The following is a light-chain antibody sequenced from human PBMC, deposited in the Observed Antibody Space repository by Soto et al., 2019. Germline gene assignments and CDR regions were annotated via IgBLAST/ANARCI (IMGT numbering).Light chain of an antibody. V-gene: IGLV1-47*01. Sequence: QSVLTQPPSASGTTGQRVTISCSGGSSNIGKSFVSWYQQLPGTAPKLLIYRNGQRTSGVPDRFSGSKSGTAASLAISGLRSEHEADYYCAAWDDSLSGHWVFGGGTQLTVL. CDR2: RNG. J-gene: IGLJ3*02. CDR1: SSNIGKSF. CDR3: AAWDDSLSGHWV.